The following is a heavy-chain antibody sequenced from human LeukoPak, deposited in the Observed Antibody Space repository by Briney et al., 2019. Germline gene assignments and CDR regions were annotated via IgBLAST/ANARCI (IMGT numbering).Heavy chain of an antibody. V-gene: IGHV3-23*01. CDR1: GFTFSSYA. D-gene: IGHD1-26*01. Sequence: GGSLRLSCAASGFTFSSYAMSWVCQAPGKGLEWVSAISGSGGSTYYADSVKGRFTISRDNSKNTLYLQMNSLRAEDTAVYYCAKESNRYSGSYYFDYWGQGTLVTVSS. J-gene: IGHJ4*02. CDR2: ISGSGGST. CDR3: AKESNRYSGSYYFDY.